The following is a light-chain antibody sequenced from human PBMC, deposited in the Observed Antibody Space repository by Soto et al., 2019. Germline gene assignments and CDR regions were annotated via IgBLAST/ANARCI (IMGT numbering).Light chain of an antibody. CDR1: QSISSN. CDR2: GPS. Sequence: EILMTQSPATLSVSPAERATLSCRASQSISSNLAWYQQKPGQAPRVLIYGPSTRATGIPARFSGSGSGTEFTLTISSLQSEDVAVYYCQQYNSWPGTFGQGTKVEIK. J-gene: IGKJ1*01. CDR3: QQYNSWPGT. V-gene: IGKV3-15*01.